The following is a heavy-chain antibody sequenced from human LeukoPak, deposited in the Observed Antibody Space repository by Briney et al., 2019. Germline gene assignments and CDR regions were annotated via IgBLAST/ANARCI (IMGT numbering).Heavy chain of an antibody. CDR2: ISGSGGST. J-gene: IGHJ4*02. CDR3: AKGGRMVYASPLDY. V-gene: IGHV3-23*01. Sequence: QPGGSLRLSCAASGFTFSSYAMSWVRQAPGKGLEWVSAISGSGGSTYYADSVKGRFTISRDNPKNTLYLQMNSLRAEDTAVYYCAKGGRMVYASPLDYWGQGTLVTVSS. D-gene: IGHD2-8*01. CDR1: GFTFSSYA.